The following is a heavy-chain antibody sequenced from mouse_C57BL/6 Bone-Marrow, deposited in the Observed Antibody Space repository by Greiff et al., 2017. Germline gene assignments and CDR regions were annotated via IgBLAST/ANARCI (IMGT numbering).Heavy chain of an antibody. CDR2: IYPRDGST. CDR3: ERDCGSSDSYFDV. D-gene: IGHD1-1*01. V-gene: IGHV1-85*01. J-gene: IGHJ1*03. CDR1: GYTFTSYD. Sequence: QVQLQQPGPELVKPGASVKLSCKASGYTFTSYDINWVKQRPGQGLEWIGRIYPRDGSTKYNEKFKGKATLTVDKSSSTAYMELHSLTSEYSAVYFCERDCGSSDSYFDVWGTGTTVTVSS.